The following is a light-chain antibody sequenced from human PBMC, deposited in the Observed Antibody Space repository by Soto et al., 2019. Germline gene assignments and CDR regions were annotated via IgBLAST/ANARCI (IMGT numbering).Light chain of an antibody. V-gene: IGKV1-5*01. CDR1: QTITRW. J-gene: IGKJ1*01. CDR3: QHYAYVWT. Sequence: DIQMTQSPSTLSGSVGDRVTITCRASQTITRWMAWYQQKPGKAPKVLIFDASNLESGVPSRFSASGSGTEFSLTISSLQPDDFATYYCQHYAYVWTFGQGTKVDI. CDR2: DAS.